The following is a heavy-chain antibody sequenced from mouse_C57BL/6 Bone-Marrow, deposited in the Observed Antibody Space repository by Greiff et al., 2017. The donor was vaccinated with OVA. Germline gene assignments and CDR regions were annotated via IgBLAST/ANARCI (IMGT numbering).Heavy chain of an antibody. CDR2: IYPSDSET. J-gene: IGHJ2*01. Sequence: QVQLQQPGAELVRPGSSVKLSCKASGYTFTSYWMDWVKQRPGQGLEWIGNIYPSDSETHYNQKFKDKATLTVDKSSSTAYMQLSSLTSEDSAVYYCARSLDGYYVGYFDYWGQGTTLTVSS. D-gene: IGHD2-3*01. CDR3: ARSLDGYYVGYFDY. V-gene: IGHV1-61*01. CDR1: GYTFTSYW.